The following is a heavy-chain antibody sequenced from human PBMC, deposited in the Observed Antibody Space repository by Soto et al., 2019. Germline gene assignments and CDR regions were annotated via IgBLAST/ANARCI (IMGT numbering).Heavy chain of an antibody. CDR1: GGTFSSYA. Sequence: RASVKVSCKASGGTFSSYAISWVRQAPGQGLEWMGGIIPIFGTANYAQKFQGRVTITADESTSTAYMELSSLRSEDTAVYYCARPYSGSYPYYYYGMDVWGQGTTVTVSS. CDR3: ARPYSGSYPYYYYGMDV. V-gene: IGHV1-69*13. CDR2: IIPIFGTA. J-gene: IGHJ6*02. D-gene: IGHD1-26*01.